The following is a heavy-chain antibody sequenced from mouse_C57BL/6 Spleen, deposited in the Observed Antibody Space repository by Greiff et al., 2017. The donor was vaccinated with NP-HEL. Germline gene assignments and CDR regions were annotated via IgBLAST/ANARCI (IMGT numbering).Heavy chain of an antibody. CDR3: ARDGPLAAY. V-gene: IGHV5-4*01. CDR2: ISDGGSYT. Sequence: EVKLVESGGGLVKPGGSLKLSCAASGFTFSSYAMSWVRQTPEKRLEWVATISDGGSYTYYPANVKGRFTISRDNAKNNLYLQLSHLKSEDTAMYYCARDGPLAAYWGQGTLVTVSA. J-gene: IGHJ3*01. CDR1: GFTFSSYA.